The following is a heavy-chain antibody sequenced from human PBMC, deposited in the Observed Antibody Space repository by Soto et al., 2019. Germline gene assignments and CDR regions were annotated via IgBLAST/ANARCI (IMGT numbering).Heavy chain of an antibody. CDR3: AKDRAYSSSWLIDY. D-gene: IGHD6-13*01. Sequence: EVQLLESGGGLVQPGGSLRLSCAASGFTFSSYAMSWVRQAPGKGLEWVSAISGSGGSTYYADSVKGRFTISRDNSKNTLYQQMNSLRAEDTAVYYCAKDRAYSSSWLIDYWGQGTLVTVSS. J-gene: IGHJ4*02. CDR2: ISGSGGST. CDR1: GFTFSSYA. V-gene: IGHV3-23*01.